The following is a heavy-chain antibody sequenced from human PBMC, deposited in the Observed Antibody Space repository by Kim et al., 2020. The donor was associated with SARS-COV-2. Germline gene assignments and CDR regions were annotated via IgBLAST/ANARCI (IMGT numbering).Heavy chain of an antibody. CDR3: ARYCSSTSRSGRGDAFDI. Sequence: SETLSLTCTVSGGSISSYYWSWIRQPAGKGLEWIGRIYTSGSTNYNPSLKSRVTMSVDTSKNQFSLKLSSVTAADTAVYYCARYCSSTSRSGRGDAFDIWGQGQWSPSLQ. CDR1: GGSISSYY. D-gene: IGHD2-2*01. V-gene: IGHV4-4*07. CDR2: IYTSGST. J-gene: IGHJ3*02.